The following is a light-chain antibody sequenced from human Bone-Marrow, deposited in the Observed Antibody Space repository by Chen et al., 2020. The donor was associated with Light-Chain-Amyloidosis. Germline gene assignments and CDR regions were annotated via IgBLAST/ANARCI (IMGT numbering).Light chain of an antibody. Sequence: QSALTQPASVSGSPGQSITISCTETSSDVGSYNLVSWYQQHPDKAPKLMIYEDNLRHSGVSSRFSGSKAGNTASLTISGLQAEDQADYYCCSYGGRGSLDVVFGGGTKLTVL. CDR3: CSYGGRGSLDVV. V-gene: IGLV2-23*01. J-gene: IGLJ2*01. CDR2: EDN. CDR1: SSDVGSYNL.